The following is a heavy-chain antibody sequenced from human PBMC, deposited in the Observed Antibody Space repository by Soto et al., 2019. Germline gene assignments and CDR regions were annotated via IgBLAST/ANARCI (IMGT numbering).Heavy chain of an antibody. J-gene: IGHJ5*02. CDR2: INPNSGGT. CDR1: GYTFTGYY. Sequence: ASVKVSCKASGYTFTGYYMHWVRQAPGQGLEWMGWINPNSGGTNYVQKFQGRVTMTRDTSISTAYMELSRLRSDDTAVYYCARYSSSWYRWFDPWGQGTLVTVSS. D-gene: IGHD6-13*01. V-gene: IGHV1-2*02. CDR3: ARYSSSWYRWFDP.